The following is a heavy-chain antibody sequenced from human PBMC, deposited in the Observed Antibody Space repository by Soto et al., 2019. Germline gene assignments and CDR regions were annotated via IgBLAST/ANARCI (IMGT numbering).Heavy chain of an antibody. Sequence: SQTLSLTCASSGDSVSRNSAAWNWIRQSPSRGLEWLGRTYYRSKWYNDYAVSENSRITITPDTSNNQFPLQLNSVTPEDTAVYYCARDQRVDYYYGMDVWGQGTTVTVSS. CDR1: GDSVSRNSAA. CDR2: TYYRSKWYN. CDR3: ARDQRVDYYYGMDV. J-gene: IGHJ6*02. D-gene: IGHD2-15*01. V-gene: IGHV6-1*01.